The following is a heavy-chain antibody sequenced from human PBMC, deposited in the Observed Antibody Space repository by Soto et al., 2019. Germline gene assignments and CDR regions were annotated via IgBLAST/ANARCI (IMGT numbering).Heavy chain of an antibody. D-gene: IGHD5-12*01. V-gene: IGHV3-30-3*01. J-gene: IGHJ6*02. CDR3: ASGLRPPMGPSSNYFYSYGMDV. Sequence: GGSLRLSCAASGFTSRGYAMHWVRQAPGKGLEWVAVISYDGSSKYYADSVKGRFTISRDNSKNTLYLQMNSLRAEDTAVYYCASGLRPPMGPSSNYFYSYGMDVWGQGTTVTVSS. CDR1: GFTSRGYA. CDR2: ISYDGSSK.